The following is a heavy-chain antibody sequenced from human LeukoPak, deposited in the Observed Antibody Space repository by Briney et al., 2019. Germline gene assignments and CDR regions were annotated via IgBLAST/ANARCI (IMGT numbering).Heavy chain of an antibody. CDR1: GGTFSSYA. J-gene: IGHJ6*02. CDR2: ISAYNGNT. Sequence: ASVKVSCKASGGTFSSYAISWVRQAPGQGLEWMGWISAYNGNTNYAQKLQGRVTMTTDTSTSTAYMELRSLRSDDTAVYYCARVDPLGVRFLEWFADYYYGMDVWGQGTTVTVSS. V-gene: IGHV1-18*01. CDR3: ARVDPLGVRFLEWFADYYYGMDV. D-gene: IGHD3-3*01.